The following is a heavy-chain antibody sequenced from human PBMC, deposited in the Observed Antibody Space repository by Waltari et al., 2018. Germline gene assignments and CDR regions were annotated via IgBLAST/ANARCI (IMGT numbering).Heavy chain of an antibody. J-gene: IGHJ4*02. Sequence: EVQLVESGGGLVQPGGSLRLSCAASGFTFSSYSMNWVRQAPGKVLEGVSYISSSSRNIYYADSVKGRFTISRDNAKNSLYLQMNSLRAEDTAVYYCARDPEGIRFPPSYWGQGTLVTVSS. CDR3: ARDPEGIRFPPSY. D-gene: IGHD3-3*01. CDR2: ISSSSRNI. CDR1: GFTFSSYS. V-gene: IGHV3-48*04.